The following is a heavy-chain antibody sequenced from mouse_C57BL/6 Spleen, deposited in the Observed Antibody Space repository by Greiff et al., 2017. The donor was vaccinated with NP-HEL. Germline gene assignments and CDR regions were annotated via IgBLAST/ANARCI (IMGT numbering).Heavy chain of an antibody. D-gene: IGHD2-5*01. CDR3: ARGGISSNFYAMDY. J-gene: IGHJ4*01. CDR1: GYTFTSYW. V-gene: IGHV1-69*01. Sequence: QVQLQQPGAELVMPGASVKLSCKASGYTFTSYWMHWVKQRPGQGLEWIGEIDPSDSSTNYNQKFKGKSTLTVDKSSSTAYMQLSSLTSEDSAVYYCARGGISSNFYAMDYWGQGTSVTVSS. CDR2: IDPSDSST.